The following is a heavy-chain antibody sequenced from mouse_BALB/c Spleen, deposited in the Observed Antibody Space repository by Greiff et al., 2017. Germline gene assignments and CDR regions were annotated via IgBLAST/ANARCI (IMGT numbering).Heavy chain of an antibody. J-gene: IGHJ4*01. D-gene: IGHD2-4*01. Sequence: EVKVVESGGDLVKPGGSLKLSCAASGFTFSSYGMSWVRQTPDKRLEWVATISSGGSYTYYPDSVKGRFTISRDNAKNTLYLQMSSLKSEDTAMYYCARLMITTGYYAMDYWGQGTSVTVSS. V-gene: IGHV5-6*01. CDR1: GFTFSSYG. CDR2: ISSGGSYT. CDR3: ARLMITTGYYAMDY.